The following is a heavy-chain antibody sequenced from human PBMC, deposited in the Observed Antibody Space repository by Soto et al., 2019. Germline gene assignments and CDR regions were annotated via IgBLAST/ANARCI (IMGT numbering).Heavy chain of an antibody. J-gene: IGHJ3*02. V-gene: IGHV3-23*01. Sequence: GGSLRLSCAASGFTFSSYAMSWVRQAPGKGLEWVSAISGSGGSTYYADSVKGRFTISRDNSKNTLYLQMNSLRAEDTAVYYCAKDSSGYYYYPSGAFDIWGQGTMVTVSS. CDR1: GFTFSSYA. D-gene: IGHD3-22*01. CDR3: AKDSSGYYYYPSGAFDI. CDR2: ISGSGGST.